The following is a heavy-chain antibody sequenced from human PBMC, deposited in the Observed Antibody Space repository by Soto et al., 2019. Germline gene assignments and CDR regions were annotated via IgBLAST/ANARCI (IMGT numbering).Heavy chain of an antibody. CDR2: MNPNSGNT. CDR1: GYTFTSYD. J-gene: IGHJ6*02. Sequence: ASVKVSCKASGYTFTSYDINWVRQATGQGLEWVGWMNPNSGNTGYAQKFQGRVTMTRNTSISTAYMELSSLRSEDTAVYYCAALYSSSWYSLPYYYYGMDVWGQGTTVTVSS. D-gene: IGHD6-13*01. CDR3: AALYSSSWYSLPYYYYGMDV. V-gene: IGHV1-8*01.